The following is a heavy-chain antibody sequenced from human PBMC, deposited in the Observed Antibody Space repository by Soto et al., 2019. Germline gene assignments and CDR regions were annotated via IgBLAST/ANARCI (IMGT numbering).Heavy chain of an antibody. CDR2: IYDSGST. V-gene: IGHV4-59*01. D-gene: IGHD5-18*01. CDR1: GGFISGYY. Sequence: ASDALSLTCTVSGGFISGYYWSWIRQPPGKGLEWIGYIYDSGSTKYNPSLKSRVTISVDTSKNHFSLKLSSVTAADTAVYYCARDEYSYGFFDYWGQGILVTVS. CDR3: ARDEYSYGFFDY. J-gene: IGHJ4*02.